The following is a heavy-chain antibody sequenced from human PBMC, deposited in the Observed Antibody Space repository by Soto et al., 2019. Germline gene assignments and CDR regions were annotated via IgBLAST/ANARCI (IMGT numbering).Heavy chain of an antibody. V-gene: IGHV1-46*01. Sequence: ASVKVSCKASGYTFTSHYMHWVRQAPGQGLEWMGIINPNGGSTTYALKFQGRVTMTRDTSTSTVYMELRRLRSEDTAVYYCARDWYYYDTSGPKSSYYHYHGMDVWGQGSTVTVSS. CDR3: ARDWYYYDTSGPKSSYYHYHGMDV. CDR1: GYTFTSHY. D-gene: IGHD3-22*01. CDR2: INPNGGST. J-gene: IGHJ6*02.